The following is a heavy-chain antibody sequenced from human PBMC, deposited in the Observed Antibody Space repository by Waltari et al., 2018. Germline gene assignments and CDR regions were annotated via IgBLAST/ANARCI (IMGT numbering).Heavy chain of an antibody. CDR3: AKGAIAVAGKTRAVDY. V-gene: IGHV3-23*01. CDR1: GFTSPNYA. CDR2: ISGSGGTT. D-gene: IGHD6-19*01. Sequence: EVQLLESGGGLVQPGGSLRLSCAASGFTSPNYAITWVRQPPGKGLEWVSIISGSGGTTHYADSVKGRFTISRDNSRNTLSLQMNSLRAEDTAVYYCAKGAIAVAGKTRAVDYWGQGTLVTVSS. J-gene: IGHJ4*02.